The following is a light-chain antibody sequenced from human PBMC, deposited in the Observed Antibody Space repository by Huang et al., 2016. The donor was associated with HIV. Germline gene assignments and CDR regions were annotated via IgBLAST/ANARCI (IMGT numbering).Light chain of an antibody. CDR1: QSVSSSY. CDR2: AAS. J-gene: IGKJ2*01. CDR3: QLYGSSLYT. V-gene: IGKV3-20*01. Sequence: PGPLSLSPGEGATLSCRASQSVSSSYLAWYHQKPGQAPRLLIDAASTRATGIPDRFSGSGSGTDFTLTISRLEPEEFAVYYCQLYGSSLYTFGQGTKLEIK.